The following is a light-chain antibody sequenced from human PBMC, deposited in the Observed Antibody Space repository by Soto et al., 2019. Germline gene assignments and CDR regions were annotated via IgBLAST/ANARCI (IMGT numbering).Light chain of an antibody. V-gene: IGKV3-15*01. CDR2: GAS. CDR1: QSVSSN. J-gene: IGKJ3*01. Sequence: EIVMTQSPATLSVSPGERATLSCRASQSVSSNLAWYQPKPGQAPRLLIYGASTRATGIPARFSGSGSGTEFTLTISSLQSEDFAVYYCQQYNNWPPGVTFGPRTKVDIK. CDR3: QQYNNWPPGVT.